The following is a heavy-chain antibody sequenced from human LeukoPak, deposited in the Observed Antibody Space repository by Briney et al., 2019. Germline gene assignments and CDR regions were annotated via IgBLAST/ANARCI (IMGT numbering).Heavy chain of an antibody. J-gene: IGHJ4*02. CDR1: DGSISSHY. D-gene: IGHD3-10*01. CDR3: ARHTSYGPFDS. Sequence: SETLSLTCTVSDGSISSHYWSWIRQPPGTELEWIGYIYYSGSTSYNPSLKSRATISVDTSKNQFSLTLSSVTAADTAVYYCARHTSYGPFDSWGQGTLVTVSS. CDR2: IYYSGST. V-gene: IGHV4-59*08.